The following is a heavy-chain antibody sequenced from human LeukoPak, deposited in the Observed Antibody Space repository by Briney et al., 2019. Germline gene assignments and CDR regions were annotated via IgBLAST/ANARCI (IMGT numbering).Heavy chain of an antibody. J-gene: IGHJ4*02. Sequence: GGSLRLSRPACGFTFSRQNMKWVRQAPGTGLEGAADISSSVSAVSFAASGKGRFAISRDNAKTSLYLQMNSLMDEDTAVYCCAGLEYYYVSGNYYKLFDYWGQGTLVTV. D-gene: IGHD3-10*01. CDR2: ISSSVSAV. CDR3: AGLEYYYVSGNYYKLFDY. CDR1: GFTFSRQN. V-gene: IGHV3-48*02.